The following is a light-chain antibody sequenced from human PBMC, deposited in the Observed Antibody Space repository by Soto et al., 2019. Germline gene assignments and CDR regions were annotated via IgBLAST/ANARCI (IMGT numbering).Light chain of an antibody. J-gene: IGLJ1*01. CDR3: SSYTSSSTPYV. CDR1: SSDVGGYNY. Sequence: QSALTQPASVSGSPGQSITISCTGTSSDVGGYNYVSWYQQHPGKAPKLVIYEVSNRPSGVSNRFSGSKSGNTASLTISGLQAADEADYYCSSYTSSSTPYVFGTGTKVTVL. V-gene: IGLV2-14*01. CDR2: EVS.